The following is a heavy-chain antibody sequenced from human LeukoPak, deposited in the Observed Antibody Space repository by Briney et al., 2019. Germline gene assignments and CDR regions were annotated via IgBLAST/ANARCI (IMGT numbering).Heavy chain of an antibody. CDR2: IRGSGGST. CDR1: GFTFSSYA. D-gene: IGHD6-13*01. V-gene: IGHV3-23*01. Sequence: GGSLRLSCAASGFTFSSYAMSWVRQAPGRGLEWVSAIRGSGGSTYYADSVKGRFTISRDNSKNTLYLQMNSLRAEDTAVYYRAKEAAPGSSWRHGVYYFDYWGQGTLVTVSS. CDR3: AKEAAPGSSWRHGVYYFDY. J-gene: IGHJ4*02.